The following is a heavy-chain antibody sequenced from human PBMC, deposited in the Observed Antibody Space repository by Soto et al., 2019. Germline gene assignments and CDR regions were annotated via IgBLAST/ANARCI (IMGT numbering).Heavy chain of an antibody. J-gene: IGHJ4*02. Sequence: GGSLRLSCAASGFTFSSYGMHWVRQAPGKGLEWVAVISYDGSNKYYADSVKGRFTISRDNSKNTLYLQMNSLRAEDTAVYYCAAGFLEWFRVGPGDYWGQGTLVTVSS. D-gene: IGHD3-3*01. CDR3: AAGFLEWFRVGPGDY. CDR2: ISYDGSNK. V-gene: IGHV3-30*03. CDR1: GFTFSSYG.